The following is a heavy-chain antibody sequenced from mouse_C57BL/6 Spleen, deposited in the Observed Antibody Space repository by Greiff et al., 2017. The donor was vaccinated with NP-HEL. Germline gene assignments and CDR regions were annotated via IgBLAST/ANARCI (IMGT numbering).Heavy chain of an antibody. CDR2: INPNNGGT. CDR3: ARRNDGYGYFDV. CDR1: GYTFTDYN. Sequence: VQLQQSGPELVKPGASVKIPCKASGYTFTDYNMDWVKQSHGKSLEWIGDINPNNGGTIYNQKFKGKATLTVDKSSSTAYMELRSLTSEDTAVYYCARRNDGYGYFDVWGTGTTVTVSS. J-gene: IGHJ1*03. V-gene: IGHV1-18*01. D-gene: IGHD2-3*01.